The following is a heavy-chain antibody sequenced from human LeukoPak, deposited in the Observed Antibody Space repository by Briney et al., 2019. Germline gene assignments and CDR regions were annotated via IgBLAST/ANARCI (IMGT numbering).Heavy chain of an antibody. CDR1: GYTFTGYY. V-gene: IGHV1-2*02. J-gene: IGHJ4*02. CDR2: INPNSGGT. CDR3: ARGGDSSSFDY. D-gene: IGHD6-6*01. Sequence: ASVKVSCKASGYTFTGYYMHWVRQAPGQGLEWMGWINPNSGGTSYAQKFQGRVTMTRDTSISTAYMELSRLRSDDTAVYYCARGGDSSSFDYWGQGTLVTVSS.